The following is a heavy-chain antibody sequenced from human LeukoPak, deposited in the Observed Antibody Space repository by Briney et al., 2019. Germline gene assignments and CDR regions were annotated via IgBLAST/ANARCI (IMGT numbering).Heavy chain of an antibody. D-gene: IGHD3-10*01. CDR2: INQGGSDK. CDR1: GFTFSGHW. J-gene: IGHJ4*02. Sequence: GGSLRLSCAASGFTFSGHWMSWVRQAPGKGLEWVANINQGGSDKYYVDSVKGRFTISRDNANNLLYLQMNSLRGEDTAVYYCARVEKYYYGSGSRHAFDYWGQGTLVTVSS. CDR3: ARVEKYYYGSGSRHAFDY. V-gene: IGHV3-7*01.